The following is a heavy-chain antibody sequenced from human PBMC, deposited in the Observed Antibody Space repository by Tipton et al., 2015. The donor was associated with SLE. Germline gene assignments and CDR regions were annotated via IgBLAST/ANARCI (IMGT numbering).Heavy chain of an antibody. CDR3: ARVSSGYYYGDYFDY. CDR2: ISNTGHTI. D-gene: IGHD3-22*01. CDR1: GFTFSDYY. Sequence: SLRLSCAASGFTFSDYYMTWIRQAPGKGLEWISYISNTGHTISYADSVKGRFTISRDNALNSLYLQMNSLRAEDTAVYYCARVSSGYYYGDYFDYWGQGTLVTVSS. V-gene: IGHV3-11*04. J-gene: IGHJ4*02.